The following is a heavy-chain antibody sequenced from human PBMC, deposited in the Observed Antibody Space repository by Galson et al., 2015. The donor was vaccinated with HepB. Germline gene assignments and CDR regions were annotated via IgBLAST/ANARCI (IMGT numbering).Heavy chain of an antibody. V-gene: IGHV3-48*04. D-gene: IGHD2-15*01. CDR3: AKDTHGSLDY. CDR1: TFIFSTYS. J-gene: IGHJ4*02. Sequence: SLRLSCAASTFIFSTYSLNWVRQAPGKGLECISYISSSSTTIYYADSVKGRFTISRDNAKNSLYLQMNSLRVEDTAMYYCAKDTHGSLDYWGQGILVTVSS. CDR2: ISSSSTTI.